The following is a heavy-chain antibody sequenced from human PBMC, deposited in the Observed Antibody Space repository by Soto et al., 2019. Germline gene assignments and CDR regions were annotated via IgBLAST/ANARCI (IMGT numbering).Heavy chain of an antibody. J-gene: IGHJ6*02. Sequence: SETLSLTCTVSGGSSSSCEYFWICIRTPPGKVLEWIGYIYYSGSTYYNPSLKSRVTISVDTSKNQFSLKLSSVTAADTAVYYCARAYYDFWSGYYRPLYYGMDVWGQGTTVT. CDR1: GGSSSSCEYF. D-gene: IGHD3-3*01. CDR3: ARAYYDFWSGYYRPLYYGMDV. V-gene: IGHV4-30-4*01. CDR2: IYYSGST.